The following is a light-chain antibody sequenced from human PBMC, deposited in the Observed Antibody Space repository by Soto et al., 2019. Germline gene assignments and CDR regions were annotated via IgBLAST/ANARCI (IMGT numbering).Light chain of an antibody. CDR3: CSYAGSNYV. CDR1: SSDVGNYNL. J-gene: IGLJ1*01. Sequence: QSALTQPASGSGSPGQSITISCTGTSSDVGNYNLVSWYQHHPGKAPKLVIYEVSKRPSGVSNRFSGSKSGDTASLTISGLQAEDEADYYCCSYAGSNYVFGTGTKVTVL. V-gene: IGLV2-23*02. CDR2: EVS.